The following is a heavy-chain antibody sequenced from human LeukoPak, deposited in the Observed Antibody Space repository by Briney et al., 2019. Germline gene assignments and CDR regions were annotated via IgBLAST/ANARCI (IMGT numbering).Heavy chain of an antibody. CDR1: GGSISSYY. V-gene: IGHV4-59*01. J-gene: IGHJ3*02. CDR3: ARDSGQSIVVMFDI. CDR2: IYYSGST. D-gene: IGHD3-22*01. Sequence: PSETLSLTCTVSGGSISSYYWSWIRQPPGKGLKWIGYIYYSGSTNYNPSLKSRVTISVDTSKNQFSLKLSSVTAADTAVYYCARDSGQSIVVMFDIWGQGTMVTVSS.